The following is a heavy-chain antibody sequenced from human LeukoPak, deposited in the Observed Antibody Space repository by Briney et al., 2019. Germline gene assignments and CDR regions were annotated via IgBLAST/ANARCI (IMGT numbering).Heavy chain of an antibody. CDR1: GFTFSSYA. D-gene: IGHD2-2*02. J-gene: IGHJ5*02. CDR3: AKAGHPSAYCSSTSCYMGS. CDR2: ISGSGGST. V-gene: IGHV3-23*01. Sequence: GGSLRLSCAASGFTFSSYAMSWVRQARGKGLEWVSGISGSGGSTDYADSVKGRFTISRDNSKNTLYLQMNSLRAEDTAVYYCAKAGHPSAYCSSTSCYMGSWGQGTLVTVSS.